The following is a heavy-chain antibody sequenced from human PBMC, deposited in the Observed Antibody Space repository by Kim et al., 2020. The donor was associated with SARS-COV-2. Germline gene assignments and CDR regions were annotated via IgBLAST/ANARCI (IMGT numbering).Heavy chain of an antibody. D-gene: IGHD2-8*02. CDR3: VRDLRGYGSGLQGFDY. J-gene: IGHJ4*02. V-gene: IGHV3-11*06. Sequence: SGNGRFTNSRDNAKNSLYLHMNSLRADDTAVYYCVRDLRGYGSGLQGFDYWGQGTLVTVSS.